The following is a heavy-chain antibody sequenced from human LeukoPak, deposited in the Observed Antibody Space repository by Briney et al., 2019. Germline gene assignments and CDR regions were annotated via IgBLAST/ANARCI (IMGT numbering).Heavy chain of an antibody. CDR2: INPSGGST. V-gene: IGHV1-46*01. J-gene: IGHJ4*02. D-gene: IGHD5-18*01. CDR3: ARGRIQLWPFDY. CDR1: GYTFTSYY. Sequence: ASVKVSCKASGYTFTSYYMHWVRQAPGQGLEWMGIINPSGGSTSYAQKFQGRVTITADESTSTAYMELSSLRSEDTAVYYCARGRIQLWPFDYWGQGTLVTVSS.